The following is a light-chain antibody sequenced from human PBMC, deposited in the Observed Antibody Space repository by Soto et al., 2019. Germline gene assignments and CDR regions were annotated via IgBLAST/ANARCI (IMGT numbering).Light chain of an antibody. Sequence: QSVLTQPASVSESPGQSISISCGGGRNDTGTYNLVSWYQQHPGKAPKLIIYEGNKRPSGVSNRFSGSRSGNTASLTISGLQAEDEADYYCCSYTDGSSLLFGGGTQLTVL. CDR2: EGN. V-gene: IGLV2-23*01. CDR3: CSYTDGSSLL. J-gene: IGLJ7*01. CDR1: RNDTGTYNL.